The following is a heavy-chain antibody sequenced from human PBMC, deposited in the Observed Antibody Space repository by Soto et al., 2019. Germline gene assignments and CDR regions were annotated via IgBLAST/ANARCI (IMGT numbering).Heavy chain of an antibody. J-gene: IGHJ5*02. CDR2: IIPILGIA. Sequence: QVQLVQSGAEVKKPGSSVKVSCKASGGTFSSYTISWVRQAPGQGLEWMGRIIPILGIANYAQKFQGRVTITADKSTRTAYMELSSLRSEDTAVYYCARDYPLSYCSGGSCYGGWFDPWGQGTLVTVSS. V-gene: IGHV1-69*08. D-gene: IGHD2-15*01. CDR1: GGTFSSYT. CDR3: ARDYPLSYCSGGSCYGGWFDP.